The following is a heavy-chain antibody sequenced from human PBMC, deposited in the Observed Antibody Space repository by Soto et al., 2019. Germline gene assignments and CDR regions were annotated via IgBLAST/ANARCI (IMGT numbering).Heavy chain of an antibody. D-gene: IGHD6-19*01. V-gene: IGHV4-4*02. CDR1: GDSVSSPYY. Sequence: QVQLQESGPGLVKPSGTLSLTCAVSGDSVSSPYYWCWVRQSPGKGLEWIGEVFHTGTTSYNPSLRSRGTISMDKSINQFSLDLSSVTAAATAVYYCARSAGWYAIHAWGPGTLVIVSS. CDR3: ARSAGWYAIHA. CDR2: VFHTGTT. J-gene: IGHJ5*02.